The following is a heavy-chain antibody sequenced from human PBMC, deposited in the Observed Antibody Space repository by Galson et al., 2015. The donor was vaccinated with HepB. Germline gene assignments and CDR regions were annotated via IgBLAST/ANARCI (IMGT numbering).Heavy chain of an antibody. Sequence: SVKVSCKASGYDFNKYSLSWVRQAPGQGLEWMGWVSGYDGSANYAPKFQGRVTMTTQKSTGTAFMEMRRLRSDDTAVYYCARDSRLELQLNNYYSYGMDVWGQETAVIVS. CDR2: VSGYDGSA. V-gene: IGHV1-18*01. J-gene: IGHJ6*02. CDR3: ARDSRLELQLNNYYSYGMDV. CDR1: GYDFNKYS. D-gene: IGHD1-7*01.